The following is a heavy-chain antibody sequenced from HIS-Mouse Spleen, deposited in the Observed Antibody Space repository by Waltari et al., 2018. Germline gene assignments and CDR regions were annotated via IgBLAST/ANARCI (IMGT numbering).Heavy chain of an antibody. CDR1: GYTFTGYY. V-gene: IGHV1-2*02. CDR3: ARDGGGDTMIVVVITTRGAFDI. Sequence: QVQLVQSGAEVKKPGASVKVSCKASGYTFTGYYMHWVRQAPGQGLEWMGWINPNSGGTNYAQKFQGRVPMTRDTSISKAYMELSRLRSADTAVYYCARDGGGDTMIVVVITTRGAFDIWGQGTMVTVSS. D-gene: IGHD3-22*01. CDR2: INPNSGGT. J-gene: IGHJ3*02.